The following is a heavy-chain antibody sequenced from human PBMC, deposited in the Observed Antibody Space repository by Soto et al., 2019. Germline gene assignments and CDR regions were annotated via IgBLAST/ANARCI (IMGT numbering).Heavy chain of an antibody. CDR1: GFTFSSYG. V-gene: IGHV3-33*01. D-gene: IGHD3-3*01. J-gene: IGHJ6*02. Sequence: PGGSLSLSCAASGFTFSSYGMHWVRQAPGKGLEWVAVIWYDGSNKYYADSVKGRFTISRDNSKNTPYLQMNSLRAEDTAVYYCARENDFWSGSYYYYGMDVWGQGTTVTVSS. CDR3: ARENDFWSGSYYYYGMDV. CDR2: IWYDGSNK.